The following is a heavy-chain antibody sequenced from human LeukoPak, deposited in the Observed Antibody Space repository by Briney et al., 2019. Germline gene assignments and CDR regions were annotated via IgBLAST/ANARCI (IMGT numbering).Heavy chain of an antibody. CDR3: ARGQHPYYYYYMDV. J-gene: IGHJ6*03. D-gene: IGHD2-2*01. Sequence: TSETLSLTCAVYGGSFSGYYWSWLRQPPGKGLEWIGEINHSGSTNYNPSLKSRVTISVDTSKNQFSLKLSSVTAADTAVYYCARGQHPYYYYYMDVWGKGTTVTVSS. CDR2: INHSGST. CDR1: GGSFSGYY. V-gene: IGHV4-34*01.